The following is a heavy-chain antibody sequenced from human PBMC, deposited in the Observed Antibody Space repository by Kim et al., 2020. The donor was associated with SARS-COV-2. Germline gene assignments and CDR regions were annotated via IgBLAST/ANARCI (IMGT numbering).Heavy chain of an antibody. CDR3: ARMDLGAVVTPGTDY. CDR2: IDPSDSYT. CDR1: GYSFTSYW. J-gene: IGHJ4*02. D-gene: IGHD2-21*02. V-gene: IGHV5-10-1*01. Sequence: GESLKISCKGSGYSFTSYWISWVRQMPGKGLEWMGRIDPSDSYTNYSPSFQGHVTISADKSISTAYLQWSSLKASDTAMYYCARMDLGAVVTPGTDYWGQVTLVTVSS.